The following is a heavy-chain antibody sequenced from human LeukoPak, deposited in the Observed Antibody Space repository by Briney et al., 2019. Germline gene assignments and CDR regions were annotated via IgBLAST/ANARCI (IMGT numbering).Heavy chain of an antibody. D-gene: IGHD1-26*01. V-gene: IGHV3-33*01. J-gene: IGHJ4*02. CDR3: ARDYRGEFDY. CDR1: GFTFSSYG. Sequence: GGSLRLSCAASGFTFSSYGMHWVRQAPGKGLEWVAFIWYDGSNKYYADSVKGRFTISRDNSKNTLYLQMNSLRAEDMAVYYCARDYRGEFDYWGQGTLVTVSS. CDR2: IWYDGSNK.